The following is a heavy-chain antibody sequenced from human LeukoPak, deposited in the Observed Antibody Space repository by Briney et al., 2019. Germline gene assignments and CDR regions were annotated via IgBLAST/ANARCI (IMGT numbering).Heavy chain of an antibody. CDR2: INPNSGGT. Sequence: ASVKVSCKASGYTFTGYYMHWVRQAPGQGLEWMGWINPNSGGTNYAQKFQGRVTMTRDTSISTAYMELSRLRSDDTAVYYCASSIAVAGTGFDYWGQGTLVTVSS. J-gene: IGHJ4*02. CDR3: ASSIAVAGTGFDY. D-gene: IGHD6-19*01. V-gene: IGHV1-2*02. CDR1: GYTFTGYY.